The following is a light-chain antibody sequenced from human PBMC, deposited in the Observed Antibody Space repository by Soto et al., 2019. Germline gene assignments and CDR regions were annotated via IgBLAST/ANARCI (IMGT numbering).Light chain of an antibody. J-gene: IGKJ1*01. V-gene: IGKV1-6*01. CDR2: GAS. CDR1: QGIRTD. Sequence: AIHMTQSPSSLSPSVGDRVTITCRASQGIRTDLGWYQQRPGKAPELLISGASTLQSGVPARFSGSGGGTEFTLTIYSLQPEDTATYYCLQDYNYPLTFGQGTKVEI. CDR3: LQDYNYPLT.